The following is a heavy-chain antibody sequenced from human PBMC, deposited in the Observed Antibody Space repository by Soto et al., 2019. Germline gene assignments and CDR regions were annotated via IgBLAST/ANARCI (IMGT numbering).Heavy chain of an antibody. CDR2: IEPSDSYT. CDR1: GYSFTSYW. Sequence: PWEALKISCKGSGYSFTSYWISWVRQIPGKGLEWMGRIEPSDSYTNYSPSFQGNVTISADKSMSTAYLQGSSLKASDTAMYYCATRGASPSTAYYGMDVWGQGTTVTVSS. CDR3: ATRGASPSTAYYGMDV. V-gene: IGHV5-10-1*01. D-gene: IGHD3-10*01. J-gene: IGHJ6*02.